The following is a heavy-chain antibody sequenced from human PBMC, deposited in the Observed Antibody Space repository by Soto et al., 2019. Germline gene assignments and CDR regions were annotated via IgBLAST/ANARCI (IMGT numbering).Heavy chain of an antibody. J-gene: IGHJ6*02. D-gene: IGHD2-2*02. V-gene: IGHV3-48*02. Sequence: EVQLVESGGGLVQPGGSLRLSCAPSGFTFSNYNMNWFRQAPGKGLEWVSYISISSSTIYYADSVKGRFTISRDNAKNSLYLQMNSLRDEDTAVYYCARDWGYCSSTSCYTGYGLDVWGQGTTVTVSS. CDR2: ISISSSTI. CDR1: GFTFSNYN. CDR3: ARDWGYCSSTSCYTGYGLDV.